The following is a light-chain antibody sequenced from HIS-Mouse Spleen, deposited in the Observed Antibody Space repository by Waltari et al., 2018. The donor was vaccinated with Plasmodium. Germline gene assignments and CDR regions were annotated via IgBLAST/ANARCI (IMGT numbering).Light chain of an antibody. CDR3: QQYNNWPPEGA. CDR2: GAS. Sequence: DIVMTQSPDSLAVSLGERATLSCRASQSVSSNLAWYQQKPGQAPRLLIYGASTRATGIPARFSGSGSGTEFTLTISSLQSEDFAVYYCQQYNNWPPEGAFGPGTKVDIK. V-gene: IGKV3-15*01. J-gene: IGKJ3*01. CDR1: QSVSSN.